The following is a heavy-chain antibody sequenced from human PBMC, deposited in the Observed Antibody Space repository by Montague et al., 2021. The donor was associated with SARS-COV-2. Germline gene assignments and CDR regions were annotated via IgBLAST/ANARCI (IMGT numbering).Heavy chain of an antibody. CDR2: IYYSGST. CDR3: ARRGDYGGPRFDY. Sequence: SETRSLTCTVSGGSVSSRSYYWGWIRQPPGKGLEWIGSIYYSGSTHYNPSLKSRVTISVDTSKNQFSLKLSFVTAADTAVYYCARRGDYGGPRFDYWGQGTLVSVSS. V-gene: IGHV4-39*01. J-gene: IGHJ4*02. D-gene: IGHD4-23*01. CDR1: GGSVSSRSYY.